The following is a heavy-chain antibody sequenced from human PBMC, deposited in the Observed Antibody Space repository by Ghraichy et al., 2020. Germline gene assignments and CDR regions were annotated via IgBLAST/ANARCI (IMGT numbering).Heavy chain of an antibody. CDR3: ARDQGDYYYGMDV. Sequence: SETLSLTCTVSGGSISSYYWSWIRQPPGKGLEWIGYIYYSGSTKYNPSLKSRVTISVDTSKNQFSLKLSSVTAADTAVYYCARDQGDYYYGMDVWGQGTTVTGSS. CDR2: IYYSGST. V-gene: IGHV4-59*01. J-gene: IGHJ6*02. CDR1: GGSISSYY.